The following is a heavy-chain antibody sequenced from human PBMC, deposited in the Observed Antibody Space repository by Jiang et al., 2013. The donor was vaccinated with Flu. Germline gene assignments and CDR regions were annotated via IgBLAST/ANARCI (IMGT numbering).Heavy chain of an antibody. Sequence: VQLLESGGGLVQPGGSLRLSCAASGFTFSSYAMHWVRQAPGKGLEYVSAISSNGGSTYYADSVKGRFTISRDNSKNSLFLQMNSLRAEDTAVYYCATVGERRAFDIWGQGTMVTVSS. CDR1: GFTFSSYA. CDR2: ISSNGGST. J-gene: IGHJ3*02. D-gene: IGHD3-16*01. CDR3: ATVGERRAFDI. V-gene: IGHV3-64*04.